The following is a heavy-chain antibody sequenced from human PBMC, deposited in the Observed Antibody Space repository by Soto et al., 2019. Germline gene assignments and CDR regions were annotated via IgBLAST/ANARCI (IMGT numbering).Heavy chain of an antibody. J-gene: IGHJ5*02. Sequence: EAQLVESGGGLVQPGGSMRLSCAASGFTFSSYSMNWVRQAPGKGLEWVSYISSSSSTIYYADSVKGRFTISRDNAKNSLYLQMNSLRDEDTAVYYCARENYGDYLNWFDPWGQGTLVTVSS. CDR2: ISSSSSTI. V-gene: IGHV3-48*02. CDR1: GFTFSSYS. CDR3: ARENYGDYLNWFDP. D-gene: IGHD4-17*01.